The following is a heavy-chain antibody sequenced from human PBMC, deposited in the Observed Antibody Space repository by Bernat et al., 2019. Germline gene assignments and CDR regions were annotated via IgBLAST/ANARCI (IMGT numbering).Heavy chain of an antibody. CDR3: ARGSGGGDGMDV. V-gene: IGHV4-34*01. CDR1: GGSFSGYY. CDR2: INHSGST. Sequence: QVQLQQWGAGLLKPSETLSLTCAVYGGSFSGYYWSWIRQPPGKGLEWIGKINHSGSTNDNPSLKSRVTTSVDTSKNQFSLKLSSVTAADTAVYYCARGSGGGDGMDVWGQGTTVTVSS. J-gene: IGHJ6*02. D-gene: IGHD2-15*01.